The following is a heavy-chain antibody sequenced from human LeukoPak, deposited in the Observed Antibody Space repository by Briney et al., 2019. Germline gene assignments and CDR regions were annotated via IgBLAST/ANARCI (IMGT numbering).Heavy chain of an antibody. D-gene: IGHD4/OR15-4a*01. J-gene: IGHJ5*02. Sequence: GGSLRLSCEASGFVFKNFEMNWVRQAPGKGLEWIAYISGSGSVTYYADSVTGRFTISRDNSKNSLYLEMNSLRGDDTAPYYCVTDYFYDYGDDYSRPDYLQTWGLGTLVTVSS. CDR2: ISGSGSVT. CDR1: GFVFKNFE. V-gene: IGHV3-48*03. CDR3: VTDYFYDYGDDYSRPDYLQT.